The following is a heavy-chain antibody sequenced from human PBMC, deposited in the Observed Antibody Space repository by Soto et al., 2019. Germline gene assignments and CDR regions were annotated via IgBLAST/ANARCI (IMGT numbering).Heavy chain of an antibody. CDR2: IGGGGHDT. V-gene: IGHV3-23*01. D-gene: IGHD3-3*01. Sequence: DVQLLESGGSLVQPGGFLRLSCSASGFAFSAYAMSWVRQAPQKGLEWVSGIGGGGHDTRYGDSVKGRFTISRDNSRNTLYLEMNRLTAEDTAVYYCAKHPIFGVVTHYFAHWGRGILVTVSS. CDR1: GFAFSAYA. J-gene: IGHJ4*02. CDR3: AKHPIFGVVTHYFAH.